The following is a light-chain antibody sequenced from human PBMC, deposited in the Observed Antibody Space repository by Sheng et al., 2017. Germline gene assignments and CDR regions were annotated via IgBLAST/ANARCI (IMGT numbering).Light chain of an antibody. Sequence: DIQMTQSPSTLSASIGDRVTITCRASQSVNSWVAWYQQKPGRAPKLLIYKAATLQSGVPSRFSGSGSGTEFTLTISSLQPEDFATYYCQQANSFPLTFGGGTKVEIK. CDR1: QSVNSW. CDR3: QQANSFPLT. J-gene: IGKJ4*01. CDR2: KAA. V-gene: IGKV1-5*03.